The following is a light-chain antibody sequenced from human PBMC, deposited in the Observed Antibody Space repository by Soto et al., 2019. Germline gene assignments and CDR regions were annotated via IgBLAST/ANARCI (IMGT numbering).Light chain of an antibody. V-gene: IGKV1-27*01. Sequence: DIQMTQSPSSLSASVGDTVTITCRASQDIINHLAWYQQRPGIVPNLLIYGASTLHSGVPSRFRGSGSGTHFTLTISSLQPEDVATYYCQNYHLALGTFGQGTRLEIK. CDR1: QDIINH. CDR2: GAS. CDR3: QNYHLALGT. J-gene: IGKJ5*01.